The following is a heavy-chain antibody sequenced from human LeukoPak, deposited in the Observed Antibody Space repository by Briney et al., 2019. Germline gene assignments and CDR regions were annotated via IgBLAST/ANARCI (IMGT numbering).Heavy chain of an antibody. CDR2: ISARGDST. Sequence: GGSLRLSWAASGLTFSSYTMNWVRQAPGEGLEWVSYISARGDSTYYADSVKGRFTISRDNSKNTLYLQMNSLRGEDTAVYYCARSPTILGVWGQGALVTVSS. CDR3: ARSPTILGV. D-gene: IGHD1-14*01. V-gene: IGHV3-23*01. CDR1: GLTFSSYT. J-gene: IGHJ4*02.